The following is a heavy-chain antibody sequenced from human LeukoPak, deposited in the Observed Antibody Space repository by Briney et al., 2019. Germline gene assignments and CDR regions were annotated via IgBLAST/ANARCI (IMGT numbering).Heavy chain of an antibody. J-gene: IGHJ4*02. CDR1: GFAFSSYA. D-gene: IGHD6-19*01. CDR3: AQGYSSGWFPN. CDR2: ISGSGGST. Sequence: PGGSLRLSCAASGFAFSSYAMSWVRQAPGKGLEWVSAISGSGGSTYYADSVKGRFTISRDNSKNTLYLHMNSLRTEDTAVYYCAQGYSSGWFPNWGQGSLVSVSS. V-gene: IGHV3-23*01.